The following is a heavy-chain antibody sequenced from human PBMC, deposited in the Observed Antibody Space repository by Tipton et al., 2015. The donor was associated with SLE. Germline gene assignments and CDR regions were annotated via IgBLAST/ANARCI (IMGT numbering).Heavy chain of an antibody. Sequence: TLSLTCTVSGGSISSYYWSWIRQPAGKGLEWIGRIYTSGSTNYNPSLKSRVTMSVDTSKNQFSLKLSSVTAADTAVYYCARDSIYYDILTGYYDNDYYYGMDVWGQGTLVTVSS. CDR3: ARDSIYYDILTGYYDNDYYYGMDV. J-gene: IGHJ6*02. CDR2: IYTSGST. CDR1: GGSISSYY. V-gene: IGHV4-4*07. D-gene: IGHD3-9*01.